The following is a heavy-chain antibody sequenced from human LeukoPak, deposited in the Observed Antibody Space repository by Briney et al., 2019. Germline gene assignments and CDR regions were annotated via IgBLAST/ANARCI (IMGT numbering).Heavy chain of an antibody. Sequence: GGSLRLSCAASGFTVSSNYMSWVRQAPGKGLEWVSVIYSGGSTYYADSVKGRFTISRDNAKNTLYLQMNSLRVEDTAVYYCARDRFCTTDRCSVYWGQGTLVTVSS. V-gene: IGHV3-66*01. D-gene: IGHD2-8*01. J-gene: IGHJ4*02. CDR1: GFTVSSNY. CDR3: ARDRFCTTDRCSVY. CDR2: IYSGGST.